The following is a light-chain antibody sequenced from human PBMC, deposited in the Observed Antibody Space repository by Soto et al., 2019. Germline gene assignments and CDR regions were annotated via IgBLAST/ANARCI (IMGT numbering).Light chain of an antibody. Sequence: EIVMTQSPATLSVSPGERATFSCRASQSVSSNLAWYQQKPGQAPRALIFGASTRVTAIPARFSGSGSGTEFTLTISSLHSEDFAVYYCQQYNDWPPTFGHGTKLEI. CDR1: QSVSSN. CDR3: QQYNDWPPT. V-gene: IGKV3-15*01. CDR2: GAS. J-gene: IGKJ2*01.